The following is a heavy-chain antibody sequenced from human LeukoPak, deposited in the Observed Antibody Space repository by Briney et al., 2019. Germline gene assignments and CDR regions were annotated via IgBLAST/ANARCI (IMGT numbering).Heavy chain of an antibody. CDR1: GFTFSSYG. CDR2: ISSSSSYI. CDR3: AKDPDSSGYYQHAFDI. V-gene: IGHV3-21*04. D-gene: IGHD3-22*01. Sequence: GGSLRLPCAASGFTFSSYGMNWVRQAPGKGLEWVSSISSSSSYIYYADSVKGRFTISRDNSKNTLYLQMNSLRAEDTAVYYCAKDPDSSGYYQHAFDIWGQGTMVTVSS. J-gene: IGHJ3*02.